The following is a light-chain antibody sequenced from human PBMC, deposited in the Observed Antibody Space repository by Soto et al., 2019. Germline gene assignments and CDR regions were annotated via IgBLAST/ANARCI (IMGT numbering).Light chain of an antibody. CDR1: QSISNY. V-gene: IGKV1-39*01. CDR2: AAS. Sequence: DILMTQSPSSLSSSLGDRVTITCRASQSISNYLNWYQQKPWKAPNLLIYAASTLQSGVPSRFSGGGSGTEFTLTISSLQPDDFATYYCQQLFDSPITFGQGTRLEIK. CDR3: QQLFDSPIT. J-gene: IGKJ5*01.